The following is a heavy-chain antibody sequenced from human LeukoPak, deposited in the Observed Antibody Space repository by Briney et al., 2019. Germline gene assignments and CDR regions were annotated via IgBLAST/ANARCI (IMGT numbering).Heavy chain of an antibody. CDR3: ARVAYYDFWSGYPIYNWFDP. J-gene: IGHJ5*02. V-gene: IGHV4-30-4*08. Sequence: PSETLSLTCTVSGGSISSGDYYWSWIRQPPGKGLEWIGYIYYSGSTYYNPSLKSRVTISVDTSRNQFSLKLSSVTAADTAVYYCARVAYYDFWSGYPIYNWFDPWGQGTLVTVSS. CDR2: IYYSGST. D-gene: IGHD3-3*01. CDR1: GGSISSGDYY.